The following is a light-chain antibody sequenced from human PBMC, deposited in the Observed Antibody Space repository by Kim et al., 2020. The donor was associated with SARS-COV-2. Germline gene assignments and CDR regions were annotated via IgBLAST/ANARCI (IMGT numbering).Light chain of an antibody. CDR2: GAS. Sequence: DIQMTQSPSSLSASVGDRVTITCRTSQSTSTYLNWYQQKAGKAPKLLIYGASTLQNGVPSRFSGSGSGTNFTLTISSLQREDFATYYCQQSYSAPPMCTVGQGTKLEIK. J-gene: IGKJ2*02. CDR1: QSTSTY. V-gene: IGKV1-39*01. CDR3: QQSYSAPPMCT.